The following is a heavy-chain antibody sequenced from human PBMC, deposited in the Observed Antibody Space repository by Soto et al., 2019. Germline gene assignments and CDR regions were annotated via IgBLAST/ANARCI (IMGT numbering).Heavy chain of an antibody. CDR1: GYSFTRYG. J-gene: IGHJ6*03. CDR3: ARRRFVEWLKAGHIDV. CDR2: IYPGDSDT. Sequence: PAESLKISCKGSGYSFTRYGIGLVRQMPGKSMEWMGIIYPGDSDTRYSPSFQGQVTISADQSISTAYLQWSSLKASDTAMYYCARRRFVEWLKAGHIDVWGKRTTVT. V-gene: IGHV5-51*01. D-gene: IGHD3-3*01.